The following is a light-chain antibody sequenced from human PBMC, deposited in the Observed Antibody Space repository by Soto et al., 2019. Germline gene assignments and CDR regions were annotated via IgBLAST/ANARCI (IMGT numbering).Light chain of an antibody. J-gene: IGKJ2*01. V-gene: IGKV3-15*01. CDR1: QSVSSN. CDR2: GAS. CDR3: QQYNNWPRT. Sequence: EIVMTQSPATLSVSPGERATLSCTASQSVSSNLAWYQQKPGQAPRPLIYGASTRATGIPARFSGSGSGTEFTLTISSLQSEDFAVYYCQQYNNWPRTFGQGTKLEIK.